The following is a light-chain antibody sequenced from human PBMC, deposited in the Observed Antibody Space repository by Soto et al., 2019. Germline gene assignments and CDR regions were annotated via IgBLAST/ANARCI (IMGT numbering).Light chain of an antibody. V-gene: IGKV1-39*01. Sequence: DIQMTQSPSFLSASAGDRVTIFFRASQSISNFLHWYQQKPGKAPKLLIYAASKLESGVPSRFGGSGSCTDFTLTIGSLQTEDFPTDDGQQSYRNPRTFGLKTRVVIK. CDR3: QQSYRNPRT. CDR1: QSISNF. J-gene: IGKJ1*01. CDR2: AAS.